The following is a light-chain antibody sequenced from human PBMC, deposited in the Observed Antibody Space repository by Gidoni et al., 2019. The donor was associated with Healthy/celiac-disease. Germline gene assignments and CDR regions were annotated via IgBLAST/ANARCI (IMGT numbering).Light chain of an antibody. J-gene: IGKJ4*01. CDR2: AAS. Sequence: DIQMTQSPSSLSASVGDRVTITCRASQSISSYLNWYQQKPGKAPKLLIYAASSLQSGVPSRFSGSGSWTDFTLTISSLQPEDFATYYCHLSYSTPPLTFXGXTKVEIK. V-gene: IGKV1-39*01. CDR1: QSISSY. CDR3: HLSYSTPPLT.